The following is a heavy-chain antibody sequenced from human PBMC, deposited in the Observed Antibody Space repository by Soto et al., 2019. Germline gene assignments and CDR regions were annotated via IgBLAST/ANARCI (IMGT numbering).Heavy chain of an antibody. CDR2: VIPTSGTA. D-gene: IGHD2-15*01. CDR1: GGTFSSDA. V-gene: IGHV1-69*13. J-gene: IGHJ6*02. CDR3: ARGQGYCSGGICYYYYYGMDV. Sequence: SVKVSCKASGGTFSSDAFSWVRQAPGQGLEWMGGVIPTSGTANYAQKFQGRATITADESTSTAYMELSSLTSEDTAVYFCARGQGYCSGGICYYYYYGMDVWGQGTTVTVSS.